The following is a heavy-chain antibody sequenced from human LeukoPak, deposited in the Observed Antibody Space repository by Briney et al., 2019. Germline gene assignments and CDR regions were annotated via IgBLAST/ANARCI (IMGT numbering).Heavy chain of an antibody. Sequence: GGSLRLSCAASGFTFSNAWMSWVRQAPGKGLEWVGRIKSKTDGGTTDYAAPVKGRFTISRDDSKNTLYLQMNSLKTEDTAVYYCTTGPSSSWFPYYYYYMDVWGKGTTVTVSS. CDR3: TTGPSSSWFPYYYYYMDV. J-gene: IGHJ6*03. CDR1: GFTFSNAW. V-gene: IGHV3-15*01. CDR2: IKSKTDGGTT. D-gene: IGHD6-13*01.